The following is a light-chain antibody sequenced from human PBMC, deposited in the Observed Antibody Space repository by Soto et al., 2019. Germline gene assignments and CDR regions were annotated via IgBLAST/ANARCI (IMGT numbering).Light chain of an antibody. V-gene: IGLV1-47*01. J-gene: IGLJ3*02. CDR2: RND. Sequence: QSGLTQPPSASGTPGQRVTISCSGSSSNIGSNYVYWYRQLPGTAPNVLIYRNDERPSGVPDRFSGSKSGSSASLAISGLRSEDEADYYCSAWDDSLSGPVFGRGTKLTVL. CDR3: SAWDDSLSGPV. CDR1: SSNIGSNY.